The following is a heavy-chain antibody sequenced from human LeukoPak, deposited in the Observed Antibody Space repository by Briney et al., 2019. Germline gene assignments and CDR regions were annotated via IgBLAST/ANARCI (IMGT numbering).Heavy chain of an antibody. V-gene: IGHV4-59*01. CDR1: GGSISSYY. Sequence: PSETLSLTCTVSGGSISSYYWSWIRQPPGKGLEWIGYIYYSGSTNYNPSLKSRVTISVDTSKNRFSLKLSSVTAADTAVYYCARARRGYYFDYWGQGTLVTVSS. CDR2: IYYSGST. D-gene: IGHD3-22*01. CDR3: ARARRGYYFDY. J-gene: IGHJ4*02.